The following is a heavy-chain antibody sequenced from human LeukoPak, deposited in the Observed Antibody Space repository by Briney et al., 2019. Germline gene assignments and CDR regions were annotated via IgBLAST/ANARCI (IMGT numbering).Heavy chain of an antibody. J-gene: IGHJ6*02. CDR1: VFTSTTYA. CDR2: IGAGGAAT. V-gene: IGHV3-23*01. CDR3: GRPTKFWLIRGDGVDV. D-gene: IGHD6-19*01. Sequence: GASLRLSCAASVFTSTTYAMTWVRQAPGKGLEWVSSIGAGGAATFYSDPVKGRFTISRDNSMNTLYLQMNSLRADDTAVYYCGRPTKFWLIRGDGVDVWGQGTTVTVSS.